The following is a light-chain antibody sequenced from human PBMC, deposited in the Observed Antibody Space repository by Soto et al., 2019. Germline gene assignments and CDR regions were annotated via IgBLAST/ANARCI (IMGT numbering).Light chain of an antibody. V-gene: IGKV3-20*01. Sequence: EIVLTQSPGTLSLSPGERALSCWASQSVSSSYLAWYQQKPGQAPRLLIYGASSRATGIPDRFSGSGSGTDFTLTISRLEPEDFAVYYCQQYGSSPGTFGQGTKVEIK. J-gene: IGKJ1*01. CDR1: QSVSSSY. CDR2: GAS. CDR3: QQYGSSPGT.